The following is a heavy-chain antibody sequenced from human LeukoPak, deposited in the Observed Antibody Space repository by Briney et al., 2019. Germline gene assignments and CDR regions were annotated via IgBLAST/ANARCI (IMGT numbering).Heavy chain of an antibody. CDR2: IYSGGTT. D-gene: IGHD4-17*01. CDR1: GFTVSSNY. J-gene: IGHJ5*02. Sequence: GESLRLSCLVSGFTVSSNYMSWVRQTPGKGLEWVSVIYSGGTTKYADSVKGRFTIYRDTSKNTLYLQMNSLRVEDTAVYYCASKLTTGSWGQGTLVTVSS. V-gene: IGHV3-66*01. CDR3: ASKLTTGS.